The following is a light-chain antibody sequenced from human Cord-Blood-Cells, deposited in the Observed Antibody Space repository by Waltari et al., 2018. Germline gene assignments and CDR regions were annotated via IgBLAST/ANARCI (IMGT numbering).Light chain of an antibody. CDR2: LGS. CDR1: QSLLHSNGYNY. Sequence: DIVMTQSPLSLPVTPGEPASISCRSSQSLLHSNGYNYLDWYLQKPGQSPQLLIYLGSNRASGVPDRFSVSGSGTYFTLKISRVEAEDVGVYYCMQALQTPPTFGQGTKVEIK. CDR3: MQALQTPPT. V-gene: IGKV2-28*01. J-gene: IGKJ1*01.